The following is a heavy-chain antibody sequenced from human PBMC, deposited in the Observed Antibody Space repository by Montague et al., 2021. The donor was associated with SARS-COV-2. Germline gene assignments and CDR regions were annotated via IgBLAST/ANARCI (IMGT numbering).Heavy chain of an antibody. J-gene: IGHJ4*02. V-gene: IGHV4-59*08. D-gene: IGHD3-9*01. CDR1: GVSITDCY. CDR2: AFYNNGT. CDR3: VRHPHYDGLNGPPDF. Sequence: SETLSLTCTVSGVSITDCYWSWIRQPPGKGLEWVGDAFYNNGTNFNPSLKSRVAISLDTSKNQFSLRLTSVTAADTACYYCVRHPHYDGLNGPPDFWDQGTLVTVSS.